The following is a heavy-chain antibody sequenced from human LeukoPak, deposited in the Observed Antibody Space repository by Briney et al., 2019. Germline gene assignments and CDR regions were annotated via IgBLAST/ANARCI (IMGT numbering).Heavy chain of an antibody. Sequence: PGGSLRLSCAASGFTFSSYAMSWVRQAPGKGLEWVSIISNSGGTTYYADSVKGRFTISRDNSKNTLYLQMDSLRLEDAAVYYCAKEAYANGVVDYWGQGTLVTVSS. CDR1: GFTFSSYA. CDR3: AKEAYANGVVDY. D-gene: IGHD2-2*01. V-gene: IGHV3-23*01. CDR2: ISNSGGTT. J-gene: IGHJ4*02.